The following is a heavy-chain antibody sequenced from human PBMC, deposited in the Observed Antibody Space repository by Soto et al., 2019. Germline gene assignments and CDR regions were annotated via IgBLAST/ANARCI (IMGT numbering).Heavy chain of an antibody. V-gene: IGHV4-39*02. J-gene: IGHJ4*02. CDR2: VYNSGTT. CDR3: VRGVSWSSGSVDF. CDR1: AYSISTSSSY. D-gene: IGHD6-19*01. Sequence: PPETLSLTCIVSAYSISTSSSYWGWIRQPPGKGLERTGSVYNSGTTYNNSSVNSRITISVDTSNSQFSLKSTTATTADTAVYYCVRGVSWSSGSVDFWGPGTLVTVSS.